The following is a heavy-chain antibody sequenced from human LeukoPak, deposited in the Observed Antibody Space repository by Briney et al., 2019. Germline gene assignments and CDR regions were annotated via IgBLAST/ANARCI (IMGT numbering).Heavy chain of an antibody. D-gene: IGHD3-22*01. CDR3: ARSRTSSGYYLYYFDY. CDR1: GFTFTMFG. J-gene: IGHJ4*02. Sequence: GGSLRLSCAASGFTFTMFGMNWVRQAPGKGLEWVSYIDARSGIVYYADSVQGRFTISRDDAKDSVFLQMNSLRVDDTAVYYCARSRTSSGYYLYYFDYWGQGTLVTVSS. V-gene: IGHV3-48*01. CDR2: IDARSGIV.